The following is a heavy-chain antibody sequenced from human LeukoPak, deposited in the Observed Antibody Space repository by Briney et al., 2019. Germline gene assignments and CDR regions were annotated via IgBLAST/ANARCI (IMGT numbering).Heavy chain of an antibody. V-gene: IGHV3-30-3*01. CDR1: GFTFTVYL. J-gene: IGHJ4*02. Sequence: GRSLRLSCAASGFTFTVYLIHWVRQAPGKGLEWVAVMSSDGNAMFYADSVKGRFTISRDNSKNTLYLQMNSLRAEDTAVYYCVRESEYYFDHSASFDYWGQGTLVAVSS. D-gene: IGHD3-22*01. CDR2: MSSDGNAM. CDR3: VRESEYYFDHSASFDY.